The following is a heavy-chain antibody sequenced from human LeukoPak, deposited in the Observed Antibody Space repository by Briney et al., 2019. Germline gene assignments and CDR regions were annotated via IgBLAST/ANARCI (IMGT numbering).Heavy chain of an antibody. J-gene: IGHJ4*02. CDR3: AKGYSGYESQ. V-gene: IGHV3-74*01. Sequence: GGSLRLSCAASGFTFSSYWMHWVRQAPGKGLMWVSHINSDGRNTNYADSVKGRFTISRDNAKSMLYLQMNSLRAEDTAVYYCAKGYSGYESQWGQGTLVTVSS. D-gene: IGHD5-12*01. CDR1: GFTFSSYW. CDR2: INSDGRNT.